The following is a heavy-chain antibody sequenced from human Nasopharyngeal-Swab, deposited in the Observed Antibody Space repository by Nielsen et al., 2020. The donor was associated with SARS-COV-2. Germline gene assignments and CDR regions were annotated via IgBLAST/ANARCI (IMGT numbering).Heavy chain of an antibody. CDR1: GGFISSSSYY. CDR3: ARPYYDSSGYDAWFDP. Sequence: SETLSLTCTVSGGFISSSSYYWGWIRQPPGKGLEWIGSIYYSGSTYYNPSLKSQVTISVDTSKNQFSLKLSSVTAADTAVYYCARPYYDSSGYDAWFDPWGQGTLVTVSS. J-gene: IGHJ5*02. CDR2: IYYSGST. V-gene: IGHV4-39*01. D-gene: IGHD3-22*01.